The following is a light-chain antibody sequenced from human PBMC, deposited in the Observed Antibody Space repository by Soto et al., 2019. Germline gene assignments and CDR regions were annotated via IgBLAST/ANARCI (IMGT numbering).Light chain of an antibody. CDR3: AAWDDSLSGPV. CDR1: SSNIGSNT. CDR2: SNN. J-gene: IGLJ2*01. V-gene: IGLV1-44*01. Sequence: QSVLTQPPSASGTPGQRVTISCSGSSSNIGSNTVDWYQQLPGTAPKLLIYSNNQRPSGVPDRFSGSKSGTSASLAISGLQSEDEADYYCAAWDDSLSGPVFGGGTKPPS.